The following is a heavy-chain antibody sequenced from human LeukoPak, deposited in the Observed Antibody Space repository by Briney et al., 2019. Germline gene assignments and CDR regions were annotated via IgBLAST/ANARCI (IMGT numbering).Heavy chain of an antibody. D-gene: IGHD2-15*01. Sequence: GGSLRLSCAASGFTFSNYAMHWVRQAPGKGLEWVAVISYDGTNKYCAESVKGRFTISRDNDKNSLYLLMNSLTAEDTAVYYCAREVGSSRAFDIWGQGTMVTVSS. CDR3: AREVGSSRAFDI. J-gene: IGHJ3*02. CDR2: ISYDGTNK. CDR1: GFTFSNYA. V-gene: IGHV3-30*03.